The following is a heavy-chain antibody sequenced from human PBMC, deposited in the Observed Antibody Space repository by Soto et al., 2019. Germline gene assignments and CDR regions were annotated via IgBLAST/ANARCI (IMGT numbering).Heavy chain of an antibody. CDR1: GFTFSSYD. J-gene: IGHJ6*03. V-gene: IGHV3-7*01. Sequence: PGGSLRLSCAVSGFTFSSYDMNWVRQAPGKGLEWVANISRGGSEKYYVDSVKGRFTISRDNAKNSLYLQMNSLRAEDTAVYYCARPASEAHYYMDVWGKGTTVTVSS. D-gene: IGHD1-26*01. CDR3: ARPASEAHYYMDV. CDR2: ISRGGSEK.